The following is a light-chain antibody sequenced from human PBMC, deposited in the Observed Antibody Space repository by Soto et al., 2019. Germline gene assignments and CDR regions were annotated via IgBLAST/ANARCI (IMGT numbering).Light chain of an antibody. J-gene: IGKJ4*01. CDR2: DAS. V-gene: IGKV1-33*01. CDR3: QQYDHLVT. CDR1: QDISNY. Sequence: DIQMTQSPSSLSASVGDRVTITCQASQDISNYLNWYQQKPGQAPKLLIFDASTLETGVPSRFSGSGSGTDFTFTISSLQPEDIATYSCQQYDHLVTFGGGTKVEIK.